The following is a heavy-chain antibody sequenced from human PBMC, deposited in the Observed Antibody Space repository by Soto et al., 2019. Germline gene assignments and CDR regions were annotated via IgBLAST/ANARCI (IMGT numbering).Heavy chain of an antibody. D-gene: IGHD1-26*01. V-gene: IGHV3-30*18. Sequence: GGSLRLSCAASGFTFNNYGMHWVRQAAGKGLEWVAIISYDGSDKSYADSVKGRFTISRDNSKNTLYLQMNSLRLEDTAVYYCAKDLYSGPPAYWGQGTLVTVSS. CDR3: AKDLYSGPPAY. J-gene: IGHJ4*02. CDR2: ISYDGSDK. CDR1: GFTFNNYG.